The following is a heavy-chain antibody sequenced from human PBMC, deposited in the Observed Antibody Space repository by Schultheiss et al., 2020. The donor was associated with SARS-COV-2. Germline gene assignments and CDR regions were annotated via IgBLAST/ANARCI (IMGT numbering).Heavy chain of an antibody. CDR2: IKQDGSEK. J-gene: IGHJ6*02. CDR1: GFTFSSYG. CDR3: ATSPGMDV. Sequence: GESLKISCAASGFTFSSYGMHWVRQAPGKGLEWVANIKQDGSEKYYVDSLKGRFTISRDNAKNSLYLQMNSLRDEDTAVYYCATSPGMDVWGQGTTVTVSS. V-gene: IGHV3-7*01.